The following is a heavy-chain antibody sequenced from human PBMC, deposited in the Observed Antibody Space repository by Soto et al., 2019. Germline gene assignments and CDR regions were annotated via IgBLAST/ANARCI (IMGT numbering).Heavy chain of an antibody. CDR1: GFTFSYYW. J-gene: IGHJ4*02. D-gene: IGHD6-6*01. CDR2: IYSDGSAT. CDR3: AKAEPYSSSHFDY. V-gene: IGHV3-74*03. Sequence: PGGSLRLSCAASGFTFSYYWMHWVHQTPEKGLVWVARIYSDGSATTYADSVKGRFTISRDNSKNTLYLQMNSLRAEDTAVYYCAKAEPYSSSHFDYWGQGTLVPSPQ.